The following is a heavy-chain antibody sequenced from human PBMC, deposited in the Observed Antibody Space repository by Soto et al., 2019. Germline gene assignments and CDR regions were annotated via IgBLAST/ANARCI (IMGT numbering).Heavy chain of an antibody. CDR3: ARERGRSGSSIWYFDY. CDR1: VASISSGGYY. V-gene: IGHV4-31*03. J-gene: IGHJ4*02. Sequence: QVQLQESGPGLVKPSQTLSLTCTVSVASISSGGYYWSWIRQHPGEGLEWIGYIYYSGSTNYNPSLKSRVTISVDTSKNQFSLKLSSVTAADTAVYYCARERGRSGSSIWYFDYWGQGTLVTVSS. D-gene: IGHD6-13*01. CDR2: IYYSGST.